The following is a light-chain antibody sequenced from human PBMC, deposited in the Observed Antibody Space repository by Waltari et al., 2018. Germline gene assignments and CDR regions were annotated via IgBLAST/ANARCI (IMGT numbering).Light chain of an antibody. Sequence: QSALTQPASVSGSPGQSIPISCTGPSSDVGVYNYVSWYQQHPGKAPKRMIYDVSNRPSGVSNRFSGSKSGNTASLTISGLQAEDEADYYCSSYTSSSTLVFGGGTKLTVL. J-gene: IGLJ2*01. CDR3: SSYTSSSTLV. V-gene: IGLV2-14*03. CDR1: SSDVGVYNY. CDR2: DVS.